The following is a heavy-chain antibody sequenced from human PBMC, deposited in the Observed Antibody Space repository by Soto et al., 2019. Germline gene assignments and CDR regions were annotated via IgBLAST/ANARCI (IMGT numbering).Heavy chain of an antibody. D-gene: IGHD3-3*01. J-gene: IGHJ6*02. CDR1: GGTFSSYA. CDR3: ARDGRYYDFWSGYPMGGVSGMDV. CDR2: IIPIFGTA. V-gene: IGHV1-69*01. Sequence: QVQLVQSGAEVKKPGSSVKVSCKASGGTFSSYAISWVRQAPGQGLEWMGGIIPIFGTANYAQKFQGRVTITADESTSTAYMERSSLRSEDTAVYYCARDGRYYDFWSGYPMGGVSGMDVWGQGTTVTVSS.